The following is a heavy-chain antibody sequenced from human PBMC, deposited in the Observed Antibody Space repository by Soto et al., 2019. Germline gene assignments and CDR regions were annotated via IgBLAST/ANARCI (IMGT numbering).Heavy chain of an antibody. D-gene: IGHD2-15*01. CDR3: ASLGYCSGDSCYGMDV. V-gene: IGHV1-46*01. CDR2: INPSGGST. CDR1: GYTFTSYY. Sequence: ASVKVSCKASGYTFTSYYMHWVRQAPGQGLEWMGIINPSGGSTSYAQKFQGRVTMTRDTSTSTVYMELSSLRSEDTAVYYCASLGYCSGDSCYGMDVWGQGTTVTVSS. J-gene: IGHJ6*02.